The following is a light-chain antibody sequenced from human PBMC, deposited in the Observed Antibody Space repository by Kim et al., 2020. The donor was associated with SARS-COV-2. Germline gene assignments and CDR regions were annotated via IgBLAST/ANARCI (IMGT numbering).Light chain of an antibody. CDR1: KLGDKY. CDR3: QAWDSSTACRV. J-gene: IGLJ3*02. V-gene: IGLV3-1*01. CDR2: QDS. Sequence: PGQTASITCSGDKLGDKYACWYQQKPGQSPVLVIYQDSKRPSGIPERFSGSNSGNTATLTISGTQAMDEADYYCQAWDSSTACRVFGGGTQLTVL.